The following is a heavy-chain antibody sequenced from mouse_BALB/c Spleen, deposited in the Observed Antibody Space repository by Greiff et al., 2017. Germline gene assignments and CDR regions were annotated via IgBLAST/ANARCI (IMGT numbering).Heavy chain of an antibody. CDR2: INPSTGYT. J-gene: IGHJ1*01. V-gene: IGHV1-7*01. CDR1: GYTFTSYW. CDR3: ARGGGTYVDWYFDV. D-gene: IGHD5-1*01. Sequence: VQGVESGAELAKPGASVKMSCKASGYTFTSYWMHWVNQRPGQGLEWIGYINPSTGYTEYNQKFKDKATLTADKSSSTAYMQLSSLTSEDSAVYYCARGGGTYVDWYFDVWGAGTTVTVSS.